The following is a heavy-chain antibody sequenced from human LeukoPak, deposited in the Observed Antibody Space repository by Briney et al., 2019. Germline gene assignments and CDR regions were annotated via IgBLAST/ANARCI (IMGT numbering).Heavy chain of an antibody. CDR1: GFTVSSNY. CDR3: ARHSGSYYVDY. V-gene: IGHV3-53*01. D-gene: IGHD1-26*01. Sequence: GGSLRLSCAASGFTVSSNYMSWVRQAPGKGLEWVSVIYSGGSTYYADSVKGRFTISRDNSKNTLYLQMNSLRAEDTAVYYCARHSGSYYVDYWGQGTLVAVSS. J-gene: IGHJ4*02. CDR2: IYSGGST.